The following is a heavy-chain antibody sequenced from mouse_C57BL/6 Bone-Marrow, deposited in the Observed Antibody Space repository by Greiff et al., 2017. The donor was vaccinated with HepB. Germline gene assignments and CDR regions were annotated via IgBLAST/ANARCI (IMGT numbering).Heavy chain of an antibody. V-gene: IGHV1-42*01. CDR3: ARWDWFAY. CDR2: INPSTGGT. Sequence: VQLQQSGPELVKPGASVKISCKASGYSFTGYYMNWVKQSPEKSLEWIGEINPSTGGTTYNQKFKAKATLTVDKSSSTAYMQLTSLTSEDTAVYYCARWDWFAYWGQGTLVTVSA. J-gene: IGHJ3*01. CDR1: GYSFTGYY. D-gene: IGHD4-1*01.